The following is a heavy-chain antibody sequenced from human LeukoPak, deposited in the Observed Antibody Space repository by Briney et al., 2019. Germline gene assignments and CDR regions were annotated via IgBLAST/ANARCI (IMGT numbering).Heavy chain of an antibody. Sequence: GGSLRLSCAASGFTFRSYAMHWVRQAPGKGLEWEAVISYDGSNKYYADSVKGRFTISRDNSKNTLYLQMNSLRAEDTAVYYCARDRGFGDYWYFDLWGRGTLVTVSS. D-gene: IGHD2-21*01. CDR3: ARDRGFGDYWYFDL. CDR2: ISYDGSNK. J-gene: IGHJ2*01. V-gene: IGHV3-30*04. CDR1: GFTFRSYA.